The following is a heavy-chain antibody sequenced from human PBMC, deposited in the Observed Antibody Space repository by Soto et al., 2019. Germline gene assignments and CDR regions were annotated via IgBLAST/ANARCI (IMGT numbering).Heavy chain of an antibody. CDR2: IIQNGET. D-gene: IGHD3-9*01. Sequence: GGSLRLSCAASGFTLSTYTMNWVRQAPGKGLEWVSGIIQNGETYYTGSVKGRFTISRDNSKNTVYLQMDSLRADDTALYYCAKDRQPDGIWTFDYWGQGTLVTVSS. J-gene: IGHJ4*02. CDR3: AKDRQPDGIWTFDY. CDR1: GFTLSTYT. V-gene: IGHV3-23*01.